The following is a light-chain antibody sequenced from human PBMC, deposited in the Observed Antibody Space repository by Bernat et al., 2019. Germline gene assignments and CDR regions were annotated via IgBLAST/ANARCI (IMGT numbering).Light chain of an antibody. J-gene: IGKJ1*01. CDR2: SAS. V-gene: IGKV3-20*01. CDR3: QQYGTSPT. CDR1: PSVSSSY. Sequence: EIVLTQSPGTLSLSPGERATLSCRASPSVSSSYLAWYQQKSVRAPRLLIFSASSRATGIPDRFSGSGSGTDFTLSISRLEPEDSAVYYWQQYGTSPTFGQGTKVEIK.